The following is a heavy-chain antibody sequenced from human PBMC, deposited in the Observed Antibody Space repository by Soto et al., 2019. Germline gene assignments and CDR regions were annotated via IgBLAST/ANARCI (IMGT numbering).Heavy chain of an antibody. J-gene: IGHJ4*02. Sequence: PGGSLRLSCAASVFTFSSYAMNWVRQAPGKGLEWVSGISGSGDSTHYADSVKGRFTISRDNFKHTLYLQMNSLRAEDTAVYYCAKGSGGTTSWFDYWGQGALVTVSS. CDR3: AKGSGGTTSWFDY. CDR1: VFTFSSYA. CDR2: ISGSGDST. V-gene: IGHV3-23*01. D-gene: IGHD2-2*01.